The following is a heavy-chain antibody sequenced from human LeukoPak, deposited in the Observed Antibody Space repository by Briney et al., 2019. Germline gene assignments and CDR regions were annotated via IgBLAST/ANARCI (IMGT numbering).Heavy chain of an antibody. CDR1: GYTFTSYG. CDR2: ISTYNGNT. CDR3: ARAPITVAGSALWY. V-gene: IGHV1-18*01. D-gene: IGHD6-19*01. J-gene: IGHJ4*02. Sequence: ASVKVSCKASGYTFTSYGINWLRQAPGQGLEWMGWISTYNGNTNYAQKLQGRVTMTTDTSTSTAYMELRSLRPDDTAVYYCARAPITVAGSALWYWGQGTLVTVSS.